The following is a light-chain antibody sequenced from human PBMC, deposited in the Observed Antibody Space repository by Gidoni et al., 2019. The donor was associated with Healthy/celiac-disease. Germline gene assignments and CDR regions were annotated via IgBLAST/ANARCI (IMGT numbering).Light chain of an antibody. CDR2: GAS. J-gene: IGKJ1*01. CDR3: QQYGSSLWT. V-gene: IGKV3-20*01. CDR1: QSVSSSY. Sequence: IALTQSPGTLSLSPGERDTLSCRASQSVSSSYLAWDQQKPGQAPRLLIYGASSRATGIPDRCSGRGSGTDFTLTISRLEPEDFAVYYCQQYGSSLWTFGQGTKVEIK.